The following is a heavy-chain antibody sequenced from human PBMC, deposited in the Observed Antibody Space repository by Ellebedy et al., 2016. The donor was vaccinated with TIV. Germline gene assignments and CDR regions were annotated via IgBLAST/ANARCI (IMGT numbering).Heavy chain of an antibody. Sequence: AASVTVSCKASGYTFTGYYMHWVRQAPGQGLEWMGWINPNSGGTNYAQKFQGRVTMTRDTSISTAYMELSRLRSDDTAVYYCARVSRSIVVVPAADDAFDIWGQGTMVTVSS. CDR3: ARVSRSIVVVPAADDAFDI. CDR2: INPNSGGT. J-gene: IGHJ3*02. D-gene: IGHD2-2*01. CDR1: GYTFTGYY. V-gene: IGHV1-2*02.